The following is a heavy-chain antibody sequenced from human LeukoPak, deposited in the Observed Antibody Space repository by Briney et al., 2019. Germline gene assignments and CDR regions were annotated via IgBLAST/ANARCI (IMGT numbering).Heavy chain of an antibody. D-gene: IGHD4-17*01. CDR2: ISSSGSTI. CDR1: GFTFSDYY. CDR3: ARVRIPTVATGVHYFDY. Sequence: TGGSLRLSCAASGFTFSDYYMSWIRQAPGKGLEWVSYISSSGSTIYYADSVKGRFTISRDNAKNSLYLQMDSLRAEDTAVYYCARVRIPTVATGVHYFDYWGQGTLVTVSS. V-gene: IGHV3-11*04. J-gene: IGHJ4*02.